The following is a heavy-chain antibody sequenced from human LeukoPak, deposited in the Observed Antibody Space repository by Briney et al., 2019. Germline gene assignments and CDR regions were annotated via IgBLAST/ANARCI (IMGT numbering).Heavy chain of an antibody. J-gene: IGHJ4*02. CDR2: INPKSGAT. D-gene: IGHD2-8*01. V-gene: IGHV1-2*02. CDR3: ATSYALGSSLF. CDR1: GYTFTDYY. Sequence: ASVKVSCKASGYTFTDYYMHWVRQAPGQGLEWMGWINPKSGATKYAQEFQGRVAVTRDTSIRTADMELSSLRSDDTAVYYCATSYALGSSLFWGQGTLVTVSS.